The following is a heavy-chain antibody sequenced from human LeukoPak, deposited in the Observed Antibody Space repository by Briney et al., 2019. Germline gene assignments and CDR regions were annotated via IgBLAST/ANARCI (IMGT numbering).Heavy chain of an antibody. J-gene: IGHJ5*02. Sequence: SQTLSLTCTVSGDSITSGGQYWNWLRQRPGKGPEWIAYIYNGVTTYYNPSLRSRVTVSADTSKNQFSLTVNSVTAADTAVYYCAGHKRAQQLMHDSSFDPWGQGTLVTVSS. CDR3: AGHKRAQQLMHDSSFDP. CDR2: IYNGVTT. D-gene: IGHD6-13*01. CDR1: GDSITSGGQY. V-gene: IGHV4-31*03.